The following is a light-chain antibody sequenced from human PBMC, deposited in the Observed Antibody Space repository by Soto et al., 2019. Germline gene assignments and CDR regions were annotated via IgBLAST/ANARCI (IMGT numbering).Light chain of an antibody. CDR2: AAS. J-gene: IGKJ3*01. CDR1: QSISSY. CDR3: QQSYSTPN. V-gene: IGKV1-39*01. Sequence: DIQMTQSPSSLSASVGDRVTITCRASQSISSYVNWYQQKPEKAPKLLIYAASILQSGVPSRFSGSGSGTDFTLTTSSLQPEDFATYYCQQSYSTPNFGPGTKVDIK.